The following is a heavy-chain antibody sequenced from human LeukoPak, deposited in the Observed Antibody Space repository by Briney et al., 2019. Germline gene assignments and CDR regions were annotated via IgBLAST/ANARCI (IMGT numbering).Heavy chain of an antibody. V-gene: IGHV3-15*01. J-gene: IGHJ5*02. CDR3: TTLKGFDP. CDR2: IKSNSDGGTK. CDR1: GLTISNAW. Sequence: PGGSQRLSCAASGLTISNAWMNWVRQTPGEVLEWIGLIKSNSDGGTKDYGAPVKGRFTISRDESKNTLYLQRNSLKTEDTAVYYCTTLKGFDPWGQGTLVTVSS.